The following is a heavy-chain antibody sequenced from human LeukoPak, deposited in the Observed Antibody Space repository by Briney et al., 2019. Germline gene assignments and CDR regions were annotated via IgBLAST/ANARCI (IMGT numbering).Heavy chain of an antibody. Sequence: PGGSLRLSCAASGFTFSSYAMHWVRQAPGKGLEWVAVISYDGSNKYYADSVKGRFTISRDNSKNTLYLQTNSLRAEDTAVYYCARASGWTPDAEYFQHWGQGTLVTVSS. CDR2: ISYDGSNK. D-gene: IGHD6-19*01. CDR1: GFTFSSYA. V-gene: IGHV3-30-3*01. CDR3: ARASGWTPDAEYFQH. J-gene: IGHJ1*01.